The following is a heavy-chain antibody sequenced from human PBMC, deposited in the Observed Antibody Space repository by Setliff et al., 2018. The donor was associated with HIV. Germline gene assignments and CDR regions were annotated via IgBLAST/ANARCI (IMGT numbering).Heavy chain of an antibody. CDR3: ARAGAVMTAHFDF. Sequence: ASVKVSCKASGYSFTTFGITWVRQAPGQGLEWMGWISGYNDNTNYAQKYQGSVTLTTDTSTNTTYMELRRLVSDDPAVYYCARAGAVMTAHFDFWGQGTLVTVSS. D-gene: IGHD2-21*02. CDR1: GYSFTTFG. V-gene: IGHV1-18*01. J-gene: IGHJ4*02. CDR2: ISGYNDNT.